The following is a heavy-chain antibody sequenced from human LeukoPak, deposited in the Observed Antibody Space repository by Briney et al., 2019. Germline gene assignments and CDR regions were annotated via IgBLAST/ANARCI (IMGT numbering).Heavy chain of an antibody. J-gene: IGHJ3*02. CDR2: ISSSGSST. Sequence: PGGSLRLSCAASGFTFSSYEMNWVRQTPGKGLEWISYISSSGSSTYYADSVKGRFTISRDNAKNSLHLQMNTVRAEDTAVYYCVRDGYCSDGGCYAASDIWGQATKVTVSS. V-gene: IGHV3-48*03. CDR3: VRDGYCSDGGCYAASDI. CDR1: GFTFSSYE. D-gene: IGHD2-15*01.